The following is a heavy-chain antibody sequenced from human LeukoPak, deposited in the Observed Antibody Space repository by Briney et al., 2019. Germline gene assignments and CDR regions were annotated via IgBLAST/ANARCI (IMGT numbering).Heavy chain of an antibody. Sequence: ASVKVSCKASGYTFASYSISWMRQAPGQGLEWMGRISGYSGNTKYAQKFQGRVTMTTDTSTSIAYMELNSLRSDDTAVYYCAREASIYGEWFFDHWGQGTLVTVSS. J-gene: IGHJ4*02. D-gene: IGHD3-3*01. CDR3: AREASIYGEWFFDH. CDR2: ISGYSGNT. V-gene: IGHV1-18*01. CDR1: GYTFASYS.